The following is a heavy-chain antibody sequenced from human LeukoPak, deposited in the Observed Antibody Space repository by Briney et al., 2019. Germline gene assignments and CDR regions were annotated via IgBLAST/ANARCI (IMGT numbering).Heavy chain of an antibody. CDR3: ARELGGFDL. CDR1: GFTVSSNY. J-gene: IGHJ5*02. CDR2: IYSGGST. D-gene: IGHD3-16*01. Sequence: GGSLRLSCAASGFTVSSNYMNWVRQAPGKGLEWVSVIYSGGSTYYADSVKGRFTISRDNSKNMLYLEVNRLRAGDTAVYYCARELGGFDLWGQGTLVSVSS. V-gene: IGHV3-53*01.